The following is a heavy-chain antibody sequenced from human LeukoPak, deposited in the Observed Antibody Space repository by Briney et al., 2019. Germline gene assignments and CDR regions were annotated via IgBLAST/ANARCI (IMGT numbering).Heavy chain of an antibody. D-gene: IGHD2-15*01. Sequence: GGSLRLSCAASGFTVSSSYMYWVRQAPGKGLEWVSFFYRGDSTYYAESVRGRFTISRDNSKNTLYLLMNSLIPQDTAVYYCAREVVSSPSYFDSWGQGTLVTVSS. CDR1: GFTVSSSY. CDR3: AREVVSSPSYFDS. CDR2: FYRGDST. J-gene: IGHJ4*02. V-gene: IGHV3-53*01.